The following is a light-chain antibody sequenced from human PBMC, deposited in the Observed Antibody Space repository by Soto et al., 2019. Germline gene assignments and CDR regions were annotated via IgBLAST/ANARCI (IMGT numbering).Light chain of an antibody. CDR1: QSVSSSF. J-gene: IGKJ1*01. Sequence: EILFTQSPGTLSLSPGERATLSCRASQSVSSSFLGWYQQKPGQAPRLLIYGASSRATGIPDRFSGSGSGTDFTLTISRLESEDFAVYYCQQYGTSPWTFGQGTKVDIK. CDR3: QQYGTSPWT. V-gene: IGKV3-20*01. CDR2: GAS.